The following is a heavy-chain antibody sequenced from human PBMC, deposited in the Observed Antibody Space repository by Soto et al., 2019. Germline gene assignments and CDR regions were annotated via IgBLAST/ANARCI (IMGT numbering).Heavy chain of an antibody. CDR2: IWYDGSNK. CDR1: GFTFSSYG. D-gene: IGHD6-6*01. Sequence: PGGTPRLSCAASGFTFSSYGMHWVRQAPGKGLEWVAVIWYDGSNKYYADSVKGRFTISRDNSKNTLYLQMNSLRAEDTAVYYCARGSLCIAARPTQVYGLYLWGQLPTFT. J-gene: IGHJ6*02. CDR3: ARGSLCIAARPTQVYGLYL. V-gene: IGHV3-33*01.